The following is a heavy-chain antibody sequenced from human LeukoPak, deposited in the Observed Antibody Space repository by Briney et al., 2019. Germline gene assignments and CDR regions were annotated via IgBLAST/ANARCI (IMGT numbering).Heavy chain of an antibody. J-gene: IGHJ4*02. Sequence: GGSLRLSCAASGFTFSNYYINWVRHAPGKGLEWVSSISSSSSYIYYADSVKGRFTISRDNAKNSLYLQMNSLRAEDTAVYYCARAISADTAMVRIDYWGQGTLVTVSS. CDR3: ARAISADTAMVRIDY. CDR2: ISSSSSYI. D-gene: IGHD5-18*01. V-gene: IGHV3-21*01. CDR1: GFTFSNYY.